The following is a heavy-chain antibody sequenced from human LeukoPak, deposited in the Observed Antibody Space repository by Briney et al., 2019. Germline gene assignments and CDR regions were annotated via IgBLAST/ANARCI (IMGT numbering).Heavy chain of an antibody. D-gene: IGHD3-16*01. J-gene: IGHJ3*02. CDR1: GFPFTSYS. Sequence: GGSLRLSCAASGFPFTSYSMHWVRQAPGKGLEWVGVVLYDGSMQYYADSVKGRFTISRDNSKNTLYLQMNSLRAEDTAVYYCARPRGPADAFDIWGQGTMVTVSS. CDR3: ARPRGPADAFDI. V-gene: IGHV3-30*04. CDR2: VLYDGSMQ.